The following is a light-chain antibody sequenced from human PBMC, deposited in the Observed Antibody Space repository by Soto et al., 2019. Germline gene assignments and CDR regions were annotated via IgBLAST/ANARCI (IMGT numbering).Light chain of an antibody. CDR3: QQRSNWPWT. V-gene: IGKV3-11*01. J-gene: IGKJ1*01. Sequence: EIVLTQSPATLSLSPGERATLSCRASQSVSSFLVWYQQKPGQAPRLLISDASNRATGIPGRFSDSGSGTDFSLTISSLEPEDFAVYYCQQRSNWPWTFGQGTKVEIK. CDR1: QSVSSF. CDR2: DAS.